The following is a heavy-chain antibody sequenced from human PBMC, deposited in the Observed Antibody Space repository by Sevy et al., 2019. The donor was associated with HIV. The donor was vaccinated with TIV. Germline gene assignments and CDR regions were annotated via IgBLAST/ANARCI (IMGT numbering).Heavy chain of an antibody. V-gene: IGHV3-49*03. D-gene: IGHD5-12*01. CDR1: GFTFGDYV. J-gene: IGHJ4*02. CDR3: TRPLATADTPEYFFDY. CDR2: IRRNSHEPYGGTT. Sequence: GGSLRLSCTSSGFTFGDYVMSWFRQAPGKGLEWVAFIRRNSHEPYGGTTEYAASVKGRFTISRDDSKGIAYLQMNSLKTEDTAVYYCTRPLATADTPEYFFDYWGQGILVTVSS.